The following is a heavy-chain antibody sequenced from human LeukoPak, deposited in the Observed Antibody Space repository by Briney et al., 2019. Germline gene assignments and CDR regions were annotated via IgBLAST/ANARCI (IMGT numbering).Heavy chain of an antibody. J-gene: IGHJ4*02. CDR2: ISYDGSNK. CDR1: GFTFSSYG. Sequence: PGGSLRLSCAASGFTFSSYGMHWVRQAPGKGLEWVAVISYDGSNKYYADSVKGRFTISRGNSKNTLYLQMNSLRAEDTAVYYCAKSPPHATYYYDSSGYYTDYWGQGTLVTVSS. D-gene: IGHD3-22*01. V-gene: IGHV3-30*18. CDR3: AKSPPHATYYYDSSGYYTDY.